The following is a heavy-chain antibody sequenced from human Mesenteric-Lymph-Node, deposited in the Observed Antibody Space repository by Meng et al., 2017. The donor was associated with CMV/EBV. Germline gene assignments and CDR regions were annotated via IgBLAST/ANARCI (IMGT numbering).Heavy chain of an antibody. V-gene: IGHV1-3*04. Sequence: SCKPSGYTFTDYSIHWVRQAPGQGLEWMGWINTDNGGTQYSQRFQDRLTITRETSASTAFMDLTSLRYEDTAVYYCVRDIKLGGTRDYWGPGTLVTVSS. CDR2: INTDNGGT. CDR3: VRDIKLGGTRDY. J-gene: IGHJ4*02. CDR1: GYTFTDYS. D-gene: IGHD6-19*01.